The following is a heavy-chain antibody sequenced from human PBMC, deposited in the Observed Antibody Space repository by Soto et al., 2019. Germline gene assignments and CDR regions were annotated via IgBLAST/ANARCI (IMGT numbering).Heavy chain of an antibody. CDR2: VIPMVGMS. V-gene: IGHV1-69*02. Sequence: QVQLVQSGAEVKKPGSSVKVSCTASGGTFNFYSISWVRQAPGQGLEWVGRVIPMVGMSEYAQKFQGRVTINADKSTGTAYMNLRSLRSEDTAVYYCATNYGSGSAHFDYWGQGTLVTVSS. CDR1: GGTFNFYS. CDR3: ATNYGSGSAHFDY. J-gene: IGHJ4*02. D-gene: IGHD3-10*01.